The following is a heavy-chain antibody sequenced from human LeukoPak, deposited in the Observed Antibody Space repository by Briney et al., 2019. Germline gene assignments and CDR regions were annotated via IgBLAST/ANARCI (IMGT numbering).Heavy chain of an antibody. CDR1: GGSVSSGSYY. Sequence: SETLSLTCTVSGGSVSSGSYYWSWIRQPPGRGLEWIAYIHYSGSAAYNPSLKSRVTISRDMSTDQFSLKMTSVTAADTAVYFCARDMGAPDYGSYSVDYWGQGTLVTVSS. J-gene: IGHJ4*02. D-gene: IGHD4-23*01. V-gene: IGHV4-61*01. CDR3: ARDMGAPDYGSYSVDY. CDR2: IHYSGSA.